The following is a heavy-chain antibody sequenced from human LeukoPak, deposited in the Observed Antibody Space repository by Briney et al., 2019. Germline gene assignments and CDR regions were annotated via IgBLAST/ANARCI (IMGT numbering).Heavy chain of an antibody. CDR3: AKGREGISWGHYYYYMDV. CDR2: IRYDGSNK. V-gene: IGHV3-30*02. D-gene: IGHD2-15*01. CDR1: GFTFSSYG. Sequence: PGGSLRLSCAASGFTFSSYGMHWVRQAPGKGLEWVAFIRYDGSNKYYADSVKGRFIISRDNSKNTLYLQMNSLRAEDTAVYYCAKGREGISWGHYYYYMDVWGKGTTVTISS. J-gene: IGHJ6*03.